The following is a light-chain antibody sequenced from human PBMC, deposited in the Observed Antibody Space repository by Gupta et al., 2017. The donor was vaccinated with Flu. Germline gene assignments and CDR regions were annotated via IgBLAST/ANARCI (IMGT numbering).Light chain of an antibody. CDR2: LAS. J-gene: IGKJ1*01. CDR1: QSLLQSNGYNY. CDR3: MQDRKAPRT. V-gene: IGKV2-28*01. Sequence: EIVPSQSPLSLPVTPGAPATISFRSSQSLLQSNGYNYLDWYLQKPGQSPQLLIYLASNRASGVPDRFSGSGSGTDFTLKISRVEAEDVGVYYCMQDRKAPRTFGQGTRVEIK.